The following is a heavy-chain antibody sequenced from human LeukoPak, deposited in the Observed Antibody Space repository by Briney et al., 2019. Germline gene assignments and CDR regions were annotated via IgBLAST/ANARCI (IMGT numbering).Heavy chain of an antibody. CDR1: GFTFSSYA. J-gene: IGHJ4*02. Sequence: GGSLRLSCAASGFTFSSYAMHWVRQAPGKGLEWVAVISYDGSNKYYADSVKGRFTISRDNSKNTLYLQMNSLRAEDTAVYYCARGDNYYDSSGYYSRFDYWGQGTLVTVSS. CDR2: ISYDGSNK. D-gene: IGHD3-22*01. CDR3: ARGDNYYDSSGYYSRFDY. V-gene: IGHV3-30-3*01.